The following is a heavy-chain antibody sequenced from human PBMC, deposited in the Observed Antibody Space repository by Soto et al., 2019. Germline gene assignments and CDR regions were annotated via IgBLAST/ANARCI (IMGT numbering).Heavy chain of an antibody. Sequence: GGSLRLSCAASGFTSDDYAMHWVRQAPGKGLEWVSGISWNSGSIGYADSVKGRFTIPRDNAKNSLYLQMNSLRAEDTALYYCAKDSYYDILTGFDYWGQGTLVTVSS. D-gene: IGHD3-9*01. CDR3: AKDSYYDILTGFDY. CDR2: ISWNSGSI. J-gene: IGHJ4*02. V-gene: IGHV3-9*02. CDR1: GFTSDDYA.